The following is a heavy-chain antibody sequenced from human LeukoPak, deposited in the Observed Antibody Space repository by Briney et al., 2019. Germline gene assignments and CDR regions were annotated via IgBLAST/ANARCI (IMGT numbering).Heavy chain of an antibody. D-gene: IGHD6-19*01. Sequence: GGSLRLSCAASGFTFSSYWMNWVRQAPGKGLEWVSSISSSSSYIYYADSVKGRFTISRDNAKNSLYLQMNSLRAEDTAVYYCARARGSSGSLLGYWGQGTLVTVSS. V-gene: IGHV3-21*01. J-gene: IGHJ4*02. CDR3: ARARGSSGSLLGY. CDR2: ISSSSSYI. CDR1: GFTFSSYW.